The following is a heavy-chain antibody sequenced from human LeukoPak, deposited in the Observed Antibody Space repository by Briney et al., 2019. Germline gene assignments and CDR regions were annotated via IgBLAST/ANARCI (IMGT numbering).Heavy chain of an antibody. CDR1: GFTFSSYS. CDR2: ISSRSTYI. Sequence: GGSLRLSCAASGFTFSSYSMNWVRQAPGKGLEWVSCISSRSTYIYYADSLKGRFTISRDDAKNSLYLQMNSLRAEDTAVYYCARVQERLWSFDYWGQGTLVTVSS. D-gene: IGHD5-18*01. CDR3: ARVQERLWSFDY. J-gene: IGHJ4*02. V-gene: IGHV3-21*01.